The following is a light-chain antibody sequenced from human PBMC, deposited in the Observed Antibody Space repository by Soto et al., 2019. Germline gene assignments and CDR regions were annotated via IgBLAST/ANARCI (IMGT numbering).Light chain of an antibody. V-gene: IGLV2-14*01. CDR2: EVN. J-gene: IGLJ3*02. CDR3: LSYTSAHTRV. CDR1: SVDVGGYNF. Sequence: QSALTQPASVSGSPGQSITISCTGTSVDVGGYNFVSWYQCRPDTAPKLIIYEVNNRPSGVSNRFSGSKSGNTASLTISGLQPEDEADYYCLSYTSAHTRVFGGGTKLTVL.